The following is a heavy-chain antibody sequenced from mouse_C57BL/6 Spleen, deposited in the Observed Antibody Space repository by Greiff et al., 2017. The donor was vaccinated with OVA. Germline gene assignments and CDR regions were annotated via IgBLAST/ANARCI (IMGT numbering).Heavy chain of an antibody. CDR3: TREGMVYFDY. V-gene: IGHV1-15*01. Sequence: QVQLQQSGAELVRPGASVTLSCKASGYTFTDYEMHWVKQTPVHGLEWIGAIDPETGGTAYNQKFKGKAILTADKSSSTAYMELRSLTSEDSAVYYCTREGMVYFDYWGQGTTLTVSS. D-gene: IGHD2-3*01. J-gene: IGHJ2*01. CDR2: IDPETGGT. CDR1: GYTFTDYE.